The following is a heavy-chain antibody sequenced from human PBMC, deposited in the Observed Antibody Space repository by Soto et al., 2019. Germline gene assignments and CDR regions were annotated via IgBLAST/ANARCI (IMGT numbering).Heavy chain of an antibody. D-gene: IGHD5-18*01. CDR3: ARDQESDTPMPGY. Sequence: GGSLRLSCAASGFTFSSYGMHWVRQAPGKGLEWVAVIWYDGSNKYYADSVKGRVTVSRDNSKDRLYLQMNSLRAEDTAVYYCARDQESDTPMPGYWGQGTLVTVSS. J-gene: IGHJ4*02. V-gene: IGHV3-33*01. CDR2: IWYDGSNK. CDR1: GFTFSSYG.